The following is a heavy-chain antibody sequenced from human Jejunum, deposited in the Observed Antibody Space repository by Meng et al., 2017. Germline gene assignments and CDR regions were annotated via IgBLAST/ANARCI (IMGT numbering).Heavy chain of an antibody. Sequence: EVRVVEVGGDLVQPGGSLGLSCAASGFTSSSYIMSWVRKAPGKGLEWVSSISGSGDSTYYADSVKGRFTMSKDNSKNTLYLQMSDLRDEETAVYYCARRYWGGEYYFDYWGQGTLVTVSS. CDR2: ISGSGDST. CDR3: ARRYWGGEYYFDY. CDR1: GFTSSSYI. V-gene: IGHV3-23*04. J-gene: IGHJ4*02. D-gene: IGHD3-16*01.